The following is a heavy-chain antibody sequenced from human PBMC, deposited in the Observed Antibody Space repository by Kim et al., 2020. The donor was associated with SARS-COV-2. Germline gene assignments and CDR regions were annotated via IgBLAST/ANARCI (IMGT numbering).Heavy chain of an antibody. CDR2: ISSSSSYI. Sequence: GGSLRLSCAASGFTFSSYSMNWVRQAPGKGLEWVSSISSSSSYIYYADSVKGRFTISRDNAKNSLYLQMNSLRAEDTAVYYCARFSSGWYRGDAFDIWGQGTMVTVSS. V-gene: IGHV3-21*01. CDR1: GFTFSSYS. J-gene: IGHJ3*02. CDR3: ARFSSGWYRGDAFDI. D-gene: IGHD6-19*01.